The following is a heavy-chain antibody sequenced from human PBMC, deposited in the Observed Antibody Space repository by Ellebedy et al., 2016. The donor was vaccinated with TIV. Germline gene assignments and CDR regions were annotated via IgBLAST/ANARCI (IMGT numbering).Heavy chain of an antibody. V-gene: IGHV3-21*01. CDR3: VRGCGGDCRLHFDF. D-gene: IGHD2-21*02. CDR1: GFSFSDFA. J-gene: IGHJ4*02. Sequence: GGSLRLSXEASGFSFSDFAMSWVRQAPGMGLEWVSLISSSSDYIYYTPSVRGRFTISRDNAKNSLYLQMNSLRAEDTAVYHCVRGCGGDCRLHFDFWGQGSLVTVSS. CDR2: ISSSSDYI.